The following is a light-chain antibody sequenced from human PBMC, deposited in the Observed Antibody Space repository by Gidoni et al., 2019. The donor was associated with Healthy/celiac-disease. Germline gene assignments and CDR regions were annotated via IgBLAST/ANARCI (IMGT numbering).Light chain of an antibody. Sequence: DIQLTQSPSFLSASVGDRVTITCWASQGISSYLAWYQQKPGKAPKLRIYAAATLQSGVPSRFSGSGSGTEFTLTISSLQPEDFATYYCQQLNSYPRTFGQGTKVEIK. V-gene: IGKV1-9*01. CDR3: QQLNSYPRT. CDR2: AAA. J-gene: IGKJ1*01. CDR1: QGISSY.